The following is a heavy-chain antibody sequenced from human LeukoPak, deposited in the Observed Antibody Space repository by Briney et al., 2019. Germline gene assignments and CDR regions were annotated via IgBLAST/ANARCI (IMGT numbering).Heavy chain of an antibody. CDR2: IYTSGST. V-gene: IGHV4-61*02. CDR3: ARELYDYVDY. CDR1: GGSISSGSYY. Sequence: SETLSLTCTVPGGSISSGSYYWSWIRQPAGKGLEWIGRIYTSGSTNYNPSLKSRVTISVDTSKNQFSLKLSSVTAADTAVYYCARELYDYVDYWGQGTLVTVSS. J-gene: IGHJ4*02. D-gene: IGHD3-10*01.